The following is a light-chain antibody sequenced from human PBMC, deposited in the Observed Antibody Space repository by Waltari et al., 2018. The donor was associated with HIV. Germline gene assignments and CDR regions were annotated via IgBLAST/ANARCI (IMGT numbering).Light chain of an antibody. CDR3: QSYDTDLGGSEYV. V-gene: IGLV1-40*01. J-gene: IGLJ1*01. Sequence: QSVLTQPPSVSGAPGQRVIIPCTGSSSNIGASYEVPWYQHLAGTAPKLLIYGNNIRPAGVPDRFSGSKSGTSASLPITGLQAEDEADYYCQSYDTDLGGSEYVFGTGTKVTVL. CDR2: GNN. CDR1: SSNIGASYE.